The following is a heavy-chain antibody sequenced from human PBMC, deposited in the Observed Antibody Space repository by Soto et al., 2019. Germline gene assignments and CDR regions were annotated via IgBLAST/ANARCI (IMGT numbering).Heavy chain of an antibody. CDR1: GYSFAGYW. CDR3: ARQIYDSDTGPNFQYYFDS. V-gene: IGHV5-10-1*01. CDR2: IDPSDSQT. J-gene: IGHJ4*02. Sequence: GESLNISCKGSGYSFAGYWITWVRQKPGKGLEWMGRIDPSDSQTYYSPSFRGHVTISVTKSITTVFLQWSSLRASDTAMYYCARQIYDSDTGPNFQYYFDSWGQGTPVNVSS. D-gene: IGHD3-22*01.